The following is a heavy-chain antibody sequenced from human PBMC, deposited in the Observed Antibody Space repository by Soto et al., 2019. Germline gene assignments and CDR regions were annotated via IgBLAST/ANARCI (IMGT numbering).Heavy chain of an antibody. D-gene: IGHD5-12*01. CDR2: IIPILGIA. V-gene: IGHV1-69*02. Sequence: QVQLVQSGAEVKKPGSSVKVSCKASGGTFSSYTISWVRQAPGQGLEWMGRIIPILGIANKAQKVEGRVTITADKSTSTAYMELSSLRSADTAVYYCARGGRSGGKDWGQGTMVTVSS. J-gene: IGHJ3*01. CDR1: GGTFSSYT. CDR3: ARGGRSGGKD.